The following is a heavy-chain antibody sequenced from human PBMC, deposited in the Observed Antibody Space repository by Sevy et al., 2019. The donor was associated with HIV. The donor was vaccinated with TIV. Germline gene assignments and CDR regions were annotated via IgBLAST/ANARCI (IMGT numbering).Heavy chain of an antibody. Sequence: SETLSLTCTVSGGSIRNYFWSWVRQPPGKGLEWIGYIYYSGSTNYNPSLKTRLTISLDTSKNQFSLNLSSVTAADTAVYYCARESIGAVGDFDYWGQGTLVTVSS. CDR1: GGSIRNYF. D-gene: IGHD6-13*01. J-gene: IGHJ4*02. CDR2: IYYSGST. CDR3: ARESIGAVGDFDY. V-gene: IGHV4-59*01.